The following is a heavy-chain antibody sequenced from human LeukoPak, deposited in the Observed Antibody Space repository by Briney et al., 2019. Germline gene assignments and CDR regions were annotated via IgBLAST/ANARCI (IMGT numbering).Heavy chain of an antibody. D-gene: IGHD5-24*01. CDR1: DGSINNYY. V-gene: IGHV4-4*07. CDR2: IYTSGST. Sequence: SETLSLTCTISDGSINNYYWNWIRQPPGKGLEWIGRIYTSGSTNYNPSLKSRVTMSVDTSKNQFSLKLSSVTAADTAVYYCARGSRDGYNDAFDIWGQGTMVTVSS. J-gene: IGHJ3*02. CDR3: ARGSRDGYNDAFDI.